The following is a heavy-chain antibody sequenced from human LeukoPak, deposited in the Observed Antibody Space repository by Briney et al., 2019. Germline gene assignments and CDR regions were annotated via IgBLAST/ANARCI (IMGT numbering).Heavy chain of an antibody. V-gene: IGHV3-48*03. CDR1: GFTFSSYE. CDR3: AKDTRKTPPHRQKWLETPFDY. J-gene: IGHJ4*02. CDR2: ISSSGSTI. Sequence: PGGSLRLSCAASGFTFSSYEMNWVRQAPGKGLEWVSYISSSGSTIYYADSVKGRFTISRDNSKNTLYLQMNSLRAEDTAVYYCAKDTRKTPPHRQKWLETPFDYWGQGTLVTVSS. D-gene: IGHD5-12*01.